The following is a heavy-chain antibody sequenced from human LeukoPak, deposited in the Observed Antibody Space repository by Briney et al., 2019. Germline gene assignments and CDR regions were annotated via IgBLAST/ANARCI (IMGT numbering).Heavy chain of an antibody. J-gene: IGHJ4*02. D-gene: IGHD2-15*01. CDR1: GGTFSSYA. CDR3: ASGVVVAATQRFDY. V-gene: IGHV1-69*13. Sequence: SVKVSCKASGGTFSSYAISWVRQAPGQGLEWMGGIITIFGTANYAQKFQGRVTITADESTSTAYMELSSLRSEDTAVYYCASGVVVAATQRFDYWGQGTLVTVSS. CDR2: IITIFGTA.